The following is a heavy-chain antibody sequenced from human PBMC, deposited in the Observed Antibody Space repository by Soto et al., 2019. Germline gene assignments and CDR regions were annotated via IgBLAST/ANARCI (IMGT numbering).Heavy chain of an antibody. CDR3: ARFGYDYFVGVDFYSYHGMDV. CDR1: GFTFSSYA. Sequence: EVQLLESGGGLVQPGASLRLSCAASGFTFSSYAMLWGRQAPGKGLEWVSALSGSGGSTYYADSVKGRFTISRDNTKNTLYLQINSLRAEDTAVYDCARFGYDYFVGVDFYSYHGMDVWGQGTTVTVSS. J-gene: IGHJ6*02. CDR2: LSGSGGST. V-gene: IGHV3-23*01. D-gene: IGHD5-12*01.